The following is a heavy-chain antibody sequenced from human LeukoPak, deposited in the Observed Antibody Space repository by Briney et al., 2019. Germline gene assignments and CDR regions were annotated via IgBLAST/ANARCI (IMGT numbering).Heavy chain of an antibody. J-gene: IGHJ4*02. CDR2: IYYSGST. CDR3: ARTPIAAAGTG. CDR1: GGSISSSSYY. D-gene: IGHD6-13*01. V-gene: IGHV4-39*07. Sequence: PSETLSLTCTVSGGSISSSSYYWGWIRQPPGKGLEWIGSIYYSGSTYYNPSLKSRVTISVDTSKNQFSLKLSSVTAADTAVYYCARTPIAAAGTGWGQGTLVTVSS.